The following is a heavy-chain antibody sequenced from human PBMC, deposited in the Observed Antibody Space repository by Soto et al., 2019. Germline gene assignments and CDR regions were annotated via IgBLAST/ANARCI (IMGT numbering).Heavy chain of an antibody. J-gene: IGHJ4*02. V-gene: IGHV3-33*01. CDR1: GFTFSTYA. CDR3: ARDLGRAAAGSFDY. D-gene: IGHD6-13*01. CDR2: TWFDGSKK. Sequence: QVQLVESGGGVVQPGRSLRLSCAASGFTFSTYAMHWVRQTPGKGLEWVAVTWFDGSKKYYGDSVKGRFTISRDNSRNTLLLQMNSLRAEDTAVYYCARDLGRAAAGSFDYWGQGTLVTVSS.